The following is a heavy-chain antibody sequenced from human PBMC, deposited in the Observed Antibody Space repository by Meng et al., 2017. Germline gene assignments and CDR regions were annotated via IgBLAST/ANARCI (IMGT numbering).Heavy chain of an antibody. D-gene: IGHD3-9*01. Sequence: GESLKISCAASGFTFSSYAMHWVRQAPGKGLEWVAVISYDGSNKYYADSVKGRFTISRDNSENTLYLQMNSLRAEDTAVYYCASPDTSFDWLYGMDVWGQGTTVTVSS. CDR3: ASPDTSFDWLYGMDV. CDR1: GFTFSSYA. V-gene: IGHV3-30*04. J-gene: IGHJ6*02. CDR2: ISYDGSNK.